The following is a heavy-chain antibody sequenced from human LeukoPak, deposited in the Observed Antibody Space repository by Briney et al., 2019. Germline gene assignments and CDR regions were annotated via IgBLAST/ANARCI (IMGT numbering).Heavy chain of an antibody. J-gene: IGHJ4*02. Sequence: GGSLRLSCAASGFTFSSYGMHWVRQAPGKGLEWVAFIRYDGSNKYYADSVRGRSTISRDNSKNTLYLQMNSLRAEDTAVYYCAKDGQEVGYYGSGSPLDYWGQGTLVTVSS. CDR1: GFTFSSYG. CDR2: IRYDGSNK. V-gene: IGHV3-30*02. CDR3: AKDGQEVGYYGSGSPLDY. D-gene: IGHD3-10*01.